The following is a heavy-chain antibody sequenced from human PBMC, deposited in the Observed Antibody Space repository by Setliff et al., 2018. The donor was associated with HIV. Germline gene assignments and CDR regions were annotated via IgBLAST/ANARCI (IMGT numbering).Heavy chain of an antibody. CDR3: AREGARHYGSGRYHSWFDP. D-gene: IGHD3-10*01. V-gene: IGHV4-31*03. J-gene: IGHJ5*02. CDR1: GGSISSGNYY. CDR2: IYYSGST. Sequence: PSETLSLTCTVSGGSISSGNYYWSWIRQHPGKGLELIGYIYYSGSTYYNPSLKSRVTMSVDTSKNQFSLKLSSVTAADTAVYYCAREGARHYGSGRYHSWFDPWGQGTQVTVSS.